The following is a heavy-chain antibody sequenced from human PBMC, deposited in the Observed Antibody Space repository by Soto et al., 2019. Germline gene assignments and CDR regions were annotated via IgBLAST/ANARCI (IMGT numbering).Heavy chain of an antibody. CDR1: GGSFSGYY. D-gene: IGHD4-17*01. CDR2: INHSGST. V-gene: IGHV4-34*01. CDR3: ASGGGYGDYLSFLGY. J-gene: IGHJ4*02. Sequence: SETLSLTCAVYGGSFSGYYWSWIRQPPGKGLEWIGEINHSGSTNYNPSLKSRVTISVDTSKNQFSLKLSSVTAADTAVYYCASGGGYGDYLSFLGYWGQGTLVTVSS.